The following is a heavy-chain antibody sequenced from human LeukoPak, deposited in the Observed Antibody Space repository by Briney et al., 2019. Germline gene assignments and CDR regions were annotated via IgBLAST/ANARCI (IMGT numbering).Heavy chain of an antibody. J-gene: IGHJ4*02. D-gene: IGHD3-16*02. CDR1: GFTFSRYW. V-gene: IGHV3-7*01. CDR2: IKQDGSEK. CDR3: ARDRSYRGTGFDY. Sequence: GGSLRPSCAASGFTFSRYWMSWVRQAPGKGLEWVANIKQDGSEKYYVDSVKGRFTISRDNAKNSLYLQMNSLRAEDTAVYYCARDRSYRGTGFDYWGQGTLVTVSS.